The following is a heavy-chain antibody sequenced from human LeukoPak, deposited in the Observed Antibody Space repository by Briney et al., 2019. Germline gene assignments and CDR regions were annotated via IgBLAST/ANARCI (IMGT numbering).Heavy chain of an antibody. Sequence: GGSLRLSCAASGFTFSSYGMHWVRQAPGKGLEWVAFIRYDGSNKYCADSVKGRFTISRDNSKNTLYLQMNSLRAEDTAVYYCAKDPGTTVTSYYYYYGTDVWGQGTTVTVSS. CDR3: AKDPGTTVTSYYYYYGTDV. V-gene: IGHV3-30*02. CDR1: GFTFSSYG. CDR2: IRYDGSNK. D-gene: IGHD4-17*01. J-gene: IGHJ6*02.